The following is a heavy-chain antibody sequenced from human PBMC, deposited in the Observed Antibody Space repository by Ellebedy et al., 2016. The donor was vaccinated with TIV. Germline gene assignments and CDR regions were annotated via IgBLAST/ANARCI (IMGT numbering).Heavy chain of an antibody. D-gene: IGHD4-17*01. Sequence: ASVKVSCKASGYTFTGHYVHWVRQAPGQGLEWMGWINPRTGDTRYAQRFQGRVTMTRDTSISSVNIDLSSLTSDDAAVYYCARILRTVTTTAIAFDIWGQGTMVAVSS. CDR3: ARILRTVTTTAIAFDI. J-gene: IGHJ3*02. V-gene: IGHV1-2*02. CDR1: GYTFTGHY. CDR2: INPRTGDT.